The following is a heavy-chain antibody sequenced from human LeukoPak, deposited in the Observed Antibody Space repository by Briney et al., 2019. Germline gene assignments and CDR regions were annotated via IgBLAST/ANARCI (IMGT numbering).Heavy chain of an antibody. D-gene: IGHD2-15*01. Sequence: PGGSLRLSCAASGFTFSSYSMNWVRQAPGKGLDWVSYISSTGTTMYYADSVKGRFTISRDNAKNSLYLQMNSLRDEDTAVYCCAVEGYCSGGSCYTNWFDPWGQGTLITVSS. CDR1: GFTFSSYS. CDR2: ISSTGTTM. J-gene: IGHJ5*02. CDR3: AVEGYCSGGSCYTNWFDP. V-gene: IGHV3-48*02.